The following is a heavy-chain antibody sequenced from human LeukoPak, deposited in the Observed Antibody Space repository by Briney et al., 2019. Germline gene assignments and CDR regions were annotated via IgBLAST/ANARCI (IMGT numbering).Heavy chain of an antibody. CDR1: GGSISSGGYY. Sequence: SQTLSLTCTVSGGSISSGGYYWSWIRRHPGKGLEWIGYIYYSGSTYSNPSLKSRVTISVDTSKNQFSLNPSSVAAADTAVYYCARYCSSTNCYKGGFDPWGQGTLVTVSS. D-gene: IGHD2-2*02. CDR2: IYYSGST. CDR3: ARYCSSTNCYKGGFDP. J-gene: IGHJ5*02. V-gene: IGHV4-31*03.